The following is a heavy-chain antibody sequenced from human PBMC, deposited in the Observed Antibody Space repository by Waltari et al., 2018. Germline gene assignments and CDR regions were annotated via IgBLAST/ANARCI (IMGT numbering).Heavy chain of an antibody. D-gene: IGHD6-19*01. Sequence: QVQLQESGPGLVKPSETLSLTCTVSGGSISSYYWSWIRQPPGKGLEWIGYIYYSGSTNYNPSLKSRVTISVDTSKNQFSLKLSSGTAADTAVYYCARGSSGWYRTWSFDYWGQGTLVTVSS. J-gene: IGHJ4*02. CDR3: ARGSSGWYRTWSFDY. V-gene: IGHV4-59*01. CDR1: GGSISSYY. CDR2: IYYSGST.